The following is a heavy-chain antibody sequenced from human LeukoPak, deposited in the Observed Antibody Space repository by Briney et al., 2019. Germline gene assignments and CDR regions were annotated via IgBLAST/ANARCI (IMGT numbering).Heavy chain of an antibody. V-gene: IGHV4-34*01. J-gene: IGHJ4*02. Sequence: SETLSLTCAVYGGSFSGYYWSCIRQPPGKGREWSGEINHSGSTYYNPSLKGRVAISVETSNNQFSLKLRSVTAADTAVYYCARYRPYYYDSNSSTRKYYFDYWGQGTLVTVSS. CDR3: ARYRPYYYDSNSSTRKYYFDY. CDR1: GGSFSGYY. D-gene: IGHD3-22*01. CDR2: INHSGST.